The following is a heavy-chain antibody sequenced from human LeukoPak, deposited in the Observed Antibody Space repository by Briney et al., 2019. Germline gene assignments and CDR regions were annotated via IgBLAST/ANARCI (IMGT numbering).Heavy chain of an antibody. J-gene: IGHJ4*02. CDR2: INHSGST. V-gene: IGHV4-34*01. CDR1: GGSFSGYY. Sequence: SETLSLTCAVYGGSFSGYYWSWIRQPPGKGLEWIGEINHSGSTNYNPSLKSRVTISVDTSKNQFSLKLSSVTAADTAVYYCARLRVVPAAPGGGYDYWGQGTLVTVSS. D-gene: IGHD2-2*01. CDR3: ARLRVVPAAPGGGYDY.